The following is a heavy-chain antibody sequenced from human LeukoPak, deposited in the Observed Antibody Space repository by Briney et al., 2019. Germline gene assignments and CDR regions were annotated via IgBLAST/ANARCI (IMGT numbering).Heavy chain of an antibody. D-gene: IGHD3-22*01. V-gene: IGHV1-2*02. J-gene: IGHJ5*01. CDR2: INTISGDT. CDR3: ARGGIRRNYYDRSRFDH. CDR1: GYTLSDYY. Sequence: GASVKVSCKPSGYTLSDYYLHWVRQAPGQGLEWMGWINTISGDTNSAQKFQGRVTMTRDTSINTAYMELTRLRSDDTALYYCARGGIRRNYYDRSRFDHWGQGTLVTVSS.